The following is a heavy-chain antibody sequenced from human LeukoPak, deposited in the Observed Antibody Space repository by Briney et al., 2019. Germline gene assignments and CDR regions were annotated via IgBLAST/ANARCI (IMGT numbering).Heavy chain of an antibody. Sequence: SETLSLTCTVSGGSISSGSYYWSWIRQPPGKGLEWIGEINHSGSTNYNPSLKSRVTISIDTSKNQFSLKLSSVTAADTAVYYCAFSGSRGDYGMDVWGQGTTVTVSS. D-gene: IGHD2-15*01. CDR3: AFSGSRGDYGMDV. J-gene: IGHJ6*02. V-gene: IGHV4-39*07. CDR2: INHSGST. CDR1: GGSISSGSYY.